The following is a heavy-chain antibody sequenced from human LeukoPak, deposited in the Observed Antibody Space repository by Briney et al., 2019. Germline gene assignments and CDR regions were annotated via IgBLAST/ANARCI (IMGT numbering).Heavy chain of an antibody. D-gene: IGHD2-2*01. CDR1: GDSISSSTYY. V-gene: IGHV4-30-4*08. Sequence: SETLSLTCTVSGDSISSSTYYWGWIRQPPGKGLEWIGYIFHSGSTYYNPSLRSRLTVSLNTSKNQFSLKLTSVTAADSAVYYCVGGRSTDTIDYWGQGTLVTVSS. CDR3: VGGRSTDTIDY. J-gene: IGHJ4*02. CDR2: IFHSGST.